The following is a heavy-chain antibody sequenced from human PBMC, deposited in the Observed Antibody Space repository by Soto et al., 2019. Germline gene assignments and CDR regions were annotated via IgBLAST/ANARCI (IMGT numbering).Heavy chain of an antibody. CDR3: ARSDGWGHRAFDY. V-gene: IGHV1-69*02. CDR2: VNPIVSMS. CDR1: GDTFNFYS. Sequence: QVQLVQSGAEVKRPGSSVKVSCKASGDTFNFYSINWLRQGPGLGLEWMGRVNPIVSMSNYAQKFQDRVTMTADKSTSTAYMELSSLRSEDTAIYYCARSDGWGHRAFDYWGQGALVTVSS. J-gene: IGHJ4*02. D-gene: IGHD3-10*01.